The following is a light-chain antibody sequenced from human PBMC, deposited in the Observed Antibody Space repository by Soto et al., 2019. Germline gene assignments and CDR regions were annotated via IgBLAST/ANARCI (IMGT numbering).Light chain of an antibody. CDR3: QSYDNSLSVYV. CDR2: GNS. J-gene: IGLJ1*01. V-gene: IGLV1-40*01. Sequence: QSVLTQPPSVSGAPGQRVTISCTGSSSNIGAGYDVHWYQQLPGTAPKVLIYGNSNRPSGVPDRFSGSKSGTSASLAITGLQAEDEADYYCQSYDNSLSVYVFGTGTKVTVL. CDR1: SSNIGAGYD.